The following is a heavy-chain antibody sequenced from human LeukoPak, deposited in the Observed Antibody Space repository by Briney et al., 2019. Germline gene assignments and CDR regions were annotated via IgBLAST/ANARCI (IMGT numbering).Heavy chain of an antibody. Sequence: ASVKVSCKASGYTFTGYYIHWVRQAPGQGLEWMGWINPNSGGTSYAQKFQGWVTMTRSTSISTVDMDLSRLTSGDTAVYYCARGGSGAYSALDIWGQGTVVTVSS. CDR1: GYTFTGYY. V-gene: IGHV1-2*04. D-gene: IGHD3-10*01. J-gene: IGHJ3*02. CDR3: ARGGSGAYSALDI. CDR2: INPNSGGT.